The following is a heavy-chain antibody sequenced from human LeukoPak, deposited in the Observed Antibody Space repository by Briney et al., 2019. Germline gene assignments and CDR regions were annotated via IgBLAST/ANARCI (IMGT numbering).Heavy chain of an antibody. V-gene: IGHV4-61*02. J-gene: IGHJ6*03. Sequence: PSETLSLTCTVSGGSISSGSYYWSWIRQPAGKGLEWIGRIHTSGSTNYNPSLKSRVTISVDTSKNQFSLKLSSVTAADTAVYYCARVVVVAPNYYYYYYMDVWGKGTTVTVSS. CDR1: GGSISSGSYY. CDR3: ARVVVVAPNYYYYYYMDV. D-gene: IGHD2-15*01. CDR2: IHTSGST.